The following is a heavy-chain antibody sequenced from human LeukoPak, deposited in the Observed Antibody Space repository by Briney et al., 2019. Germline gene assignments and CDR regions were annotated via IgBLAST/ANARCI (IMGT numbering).Heavy chain of an antibody. CDR1: GYTFTSYY. V-gene: IGHV1-46*01. CDR3: ARGYCSGGSCYSVGYFDY. J-gene: IGHJ4*02. CDR2: INPSGGST. D-gene: IGHD2-15*01. Sequence: ASVKVSCKASGYTFTSYYMHWVRQAPGQGPERMGIINPSGGSTSYAQKFQGRVTMTRDTPTSTVYMELSSLRSEDTAVYYCARGYCSGGSCYSVGYFDYWGQGTLVTVSS.